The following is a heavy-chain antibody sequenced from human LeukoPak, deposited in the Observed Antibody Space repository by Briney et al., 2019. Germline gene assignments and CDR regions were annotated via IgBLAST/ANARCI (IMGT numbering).Heavy chain of an antibody. J-gene: IGHJ6*03. CDR3: ATHQGGVLLWFGELSNPNYYYYMDV. CDR1: GYTLSVYY. D-gene: IGHD3-10*01. CDR2: INPRSGET. V-gene: IGHV1-2*02. Sequence: GASVKVSCKASGYTLSVYYIHWIRQAPGQGLEWMGWINPRSGETNYAQKFQGRVTMTRDTSISTAYMELSSLRSEDTAVYYCATHQGGVLLWFGELSNPNYYYYMDVWGKGTTVTVSS.